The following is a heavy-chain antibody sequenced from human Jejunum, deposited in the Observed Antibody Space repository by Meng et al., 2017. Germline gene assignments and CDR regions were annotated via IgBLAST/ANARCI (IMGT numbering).Heavy chain of an antibody. CDR3: AIGGPGPRLLN. CDR2: INHNGSP. J-gene: IGHJ4*02. V-gene: IGHV4-34*01. D-gene: IGHD1-14*01. Sequence: VQLKQWVAGLLKPSETLSLTCAVYGGSFSGYYWTWIRQPPGKGLEWIGEINHNGSPYYNPSLNNRVTMSVDTSKNQLSLKLSSVTAADTAVYYCAIGGPGPRLLNWGQGTLVTVSS. CDR1: GGSFSGYY.